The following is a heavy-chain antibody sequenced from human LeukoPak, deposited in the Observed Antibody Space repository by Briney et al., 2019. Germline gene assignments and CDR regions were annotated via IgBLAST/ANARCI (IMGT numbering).Heavy chain of an antibody. D-gene: IGHD6-13*01. Sequence: PGGSLRLSCAASGFTFDDYAMHWVRQAPGKGLEWVSGISWNSGSIGYADSVKGRFTISRDNAKNSLYLQMNSLRAEDTALYYCAKDIAAAGGEAFDYWGQGTLVTVSS. V-gene: IGHV3-9*01. CDR2: ISWNSGSI. J-gene: IGHJ4*02. CDR3: AKDIAAAGGEAFDY. CDR1: GFTFDDYA.